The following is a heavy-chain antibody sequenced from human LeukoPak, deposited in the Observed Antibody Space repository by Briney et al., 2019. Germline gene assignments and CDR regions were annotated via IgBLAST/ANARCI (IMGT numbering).Heavy chain of an antibody. CDR2: IYHSGST. Sequence: SQTLSLTCAVSGGSISSGGYSWSWIRQPPGKGLEWIGYIYHSGSTYYNPSLKSRVTISVDRSKNQFSLKLSSVTAADTAVYYCARVDMVRGGSDAFDIWGQGTMVTVSS. D-gene: IGHD3-10*01. J-gene: IGHJ3*02. V-gene: IGHV4-30-2*01. CDR1: GGSISSGGYS. CDR3: ARVDMVRGGSDAFDI.